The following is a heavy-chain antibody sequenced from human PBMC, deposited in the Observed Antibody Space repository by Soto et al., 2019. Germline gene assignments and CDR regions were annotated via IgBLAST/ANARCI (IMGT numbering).Heavy chain of an antibody. D-gene: IGHD2-15*01. CDR1: GDSVSSNSAA. CDR3: ARAYCSGGSCLVPGGMDV. CDR2: TYYRSKWYN. Sequence: PSQTLSLTCVISGDSVSSNSAAWNWIRQSPSRGLEWLGRTYYRSKWYNDYAVSVKSRITINPDTSKNQFSLQLNSVTPEDTAVYYCARAYCSGGSCLVPGGMDVWGQGTTVTVSS. J-gene: IGHJ6*02. V-gene: IGHV6-1*01.